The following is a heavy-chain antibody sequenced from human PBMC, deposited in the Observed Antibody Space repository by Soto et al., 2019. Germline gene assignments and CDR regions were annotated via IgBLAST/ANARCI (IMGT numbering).Heavy chain of an antibody. D-gene: IGHD3-16*01. Sequence: ETLSLTCTVSGGCISSRDSYWGWIRQPPGKGLEWIGSFHYSGITYYNPSLNSRVTISVDTSKNQFSLRVTSVTSADTAVYYCERGFGRTRFDYWGQGTLVTVSS. J-gene: IGHJ4*02. CDR1: GGCISSRDSY. V-gene: IGHV4-39*01. CDR3: ERGFGRTRFDY. CDR2: FHYSGIT.